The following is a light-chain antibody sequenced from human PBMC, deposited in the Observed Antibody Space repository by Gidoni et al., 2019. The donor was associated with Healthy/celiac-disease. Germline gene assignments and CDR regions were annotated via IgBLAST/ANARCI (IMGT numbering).Light chain of an antibody. V-gene: IGKV3-11*01. CDR3: QQRSNWPPT. CDR2: DAS. J-gene: IGKJ3*01. Sequence: EIVLTQSPATLSLSPGDRATLSCRASQCVSSYLAWYQQKPGQAPRLLISDASNRATGIPARFSGSGSGTDFTLTISSLEPEDFAVYYCQQRSNWPPTCGPGTKVDIK. CDR1: QCVSSY.